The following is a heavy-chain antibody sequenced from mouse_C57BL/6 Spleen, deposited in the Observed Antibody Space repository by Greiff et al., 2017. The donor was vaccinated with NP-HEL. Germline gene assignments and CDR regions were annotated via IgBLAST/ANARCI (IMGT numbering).Heavy chain of an antibody. CDR1: GYSFTGYY. CDR2: INPSTGGT. J-gene: IGHJ3*01. Sequence: EVQLQQSGPELVKPGASVKISCKASGYSFTGYYMHWVKQSSEKSLEWIGEINPSTGGTSYNQKFKGKATLTVDKSSSTAYMQLKSLTSEDSAVYYCARAYDGYYAWFAYWGQRTLVTVSA. D-gene: IGHD2-3*01. CDR3: ARAYDGYYAWFAY. V-gene: IGHV1-43*01.